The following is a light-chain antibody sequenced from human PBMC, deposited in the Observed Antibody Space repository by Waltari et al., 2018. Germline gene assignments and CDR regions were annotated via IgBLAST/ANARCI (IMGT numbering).Light chain of an antibody. V-gene: IGKV3-20*01. Sequence: EIVLTQSPGTLSLSPGERATLSCRASQTVSSSFLAWYQQKPGQAPRLLIYDTSSRATGLPDRVSGSGSGTDFTLTISRLEPEDFAVYYCQHSNGPPMYTFGQGTKLEIK. CDR1: QTVSSSF. J-gene: IGKJ2*01. CDR2: DTS. CDR3: QHSNGPPMYT.